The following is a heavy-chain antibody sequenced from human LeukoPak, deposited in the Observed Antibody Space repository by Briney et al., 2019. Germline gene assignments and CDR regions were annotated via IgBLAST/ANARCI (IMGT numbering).Heavy chain of an antibody. V-gene: IGHV1-2*02. Sequence: VASVKVSCKASGYTFTGYYMHWARHSPEQGLEWMGWINPNSGGTNYAQKFQGRVTMTRDTSISTAYMELNRLRSDDTAVYYCARLSVSSWYPYLDYWGQGSPVTVSS. CDR3: ARLSVSSWYPYLDY. D-gene: IGHD6-13*01. CDR1: GYTFTGYY. CDR2: INPNSGGT. J-gene: IGHJ4*02.